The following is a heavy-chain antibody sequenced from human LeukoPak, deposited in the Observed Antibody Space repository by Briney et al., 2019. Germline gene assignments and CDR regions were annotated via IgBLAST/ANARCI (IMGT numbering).Heavy chain of an antibody. D-gene: IGHD1-26*01. CDR2: ISGSGGST. V-gene: IGHV3-23*01. CDR3: AKDVRRYSGSYYFDY. J-gene: IGHJ4*02. Sequence: GGSLRLSCAASGLTFSSYAMSWVRQAPGKGLEWVSAISGSGGSTYYADSVKGRFTISRDNSKNTLYLHMNSLRAEDTAVYYCAKDVRRYSGSYYFDYWGQGTLVTVSS. CDR1: GLTFSSYA.